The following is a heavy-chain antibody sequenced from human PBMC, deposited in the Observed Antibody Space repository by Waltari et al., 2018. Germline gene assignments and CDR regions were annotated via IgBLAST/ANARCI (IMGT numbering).Heavy chain of an antibody. Sequence: EVQLVESGGGLVQPGGSLRLSCAASGFTFSSYEMNWVRQAPGKGLEWVSYISSSGSTRYYADSVKGRFTISRDNAKNSLYLQMNSLRAEDTAVYYCARVGYSNYAVDYWGQGTLVTVSS. J-gene: IGHJ4*02. D-gene: IGHD4-4*01. V-gene: IGHV3-48*03. CDR1: GFTFSSYE. CDR2: ISSSGSTR. CDR3: ARVGYSNYAVDY.